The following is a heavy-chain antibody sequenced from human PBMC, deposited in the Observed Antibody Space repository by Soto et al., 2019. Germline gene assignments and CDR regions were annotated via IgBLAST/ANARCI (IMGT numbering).Heavy chain of an antibody. Sequence: GGSLRLSCAASGFTFSSSSMNWVRQAPGKGLEWVSSISSSSNDIYNADSVKGRFTISRDNAKNSLYLQMNSLRAEDTAVYYCARDPRDCGRGTNCPPPFGGQGTLVTVSS. J-gene: IGHJ4*02. CDR2: ISSSSNDI. D-gene: IGHD2-21*01. CDR1: GFTFSSSS. V-gene: IGHV3-21*01. CDR3: ARDPRDCGRGTNCPPPF.